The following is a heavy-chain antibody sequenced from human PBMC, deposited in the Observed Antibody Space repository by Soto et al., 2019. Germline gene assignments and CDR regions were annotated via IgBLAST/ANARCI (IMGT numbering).Heavy chain of an antibody. J-gene: IGHJ5*02. CDR3: ARLNSSLLRFLEWFLDP. D-gene: IGHD3-3*01. V-gene: IGHV1-8*01. CDR1: GYTFTSYD. CDR2: MNPNSGNT. Sequence: ASVKVSCKASGYTFTSYDINWVRQATGQGLEWMGWMNPNSGNTDYAQKFQGRVTMTTDTSMSTAYMELRSLRSDDTAVYYCARLNSSLLRFLEWFLDPWGQGTLVTVSS.